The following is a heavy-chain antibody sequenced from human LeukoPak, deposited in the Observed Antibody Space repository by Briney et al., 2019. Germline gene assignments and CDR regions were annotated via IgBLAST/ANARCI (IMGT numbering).Heavy chain of an antibody. J-gene: IGHJ3*02. V-gene: IGHV1-69*13. Sequence: SVKVSCKASGGTFSNYAISWVRQAPGQGLEWMGGIIPISGTIKYAQKFQGRVTITADESTSTTYMELSSLRSDDTAVYYCATRSTVVTLDAFDIWGQGTRVTVSS. CDR3: ATRSTVVTLDAFDI. CDR1: GGTFSNYA. CDR2: IIPISGTI. D-gene: IGHD4-23*01.